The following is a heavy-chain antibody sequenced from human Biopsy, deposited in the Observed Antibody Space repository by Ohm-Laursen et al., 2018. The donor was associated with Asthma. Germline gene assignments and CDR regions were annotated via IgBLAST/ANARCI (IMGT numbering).Heavy chain of an antibody. CDR1: GGTFNTYV. Sequence: GASVKLSCKSLGGTFNTYVIGWVRQGPGEGLVWMGGINSVFGTTTYPQKFQDRVPITADDSTSTVYMELSSLRSEDTAVYYCARKAGSCISRTCYSLDFWGQGTLVTVSS. CDR3: ARKAGSCISRTCYSLDF. V-gene: IGHV1-69*13. CDR2: INSVFGTT. D-gene: IGHD2-2*01. J-gene: IGHJ4*02.